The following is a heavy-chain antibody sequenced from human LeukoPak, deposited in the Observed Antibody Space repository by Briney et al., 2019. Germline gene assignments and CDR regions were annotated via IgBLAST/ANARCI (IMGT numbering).Heavy chain of an antibody. CDR3: ARDDCSSISCYTYEGVVGMDV. CDR1: GFTFSDYY. V-gene: IGHV3-11*01. Sequence: GGSLRLSCAASGFTFSDYYMSWIRQAPGKGLEWVSYISSSGSTIYYADSVKGRFTISRDNAKNSLYLQMNSLRAEDTAVYYCARDDCSSISCYTYEGVVGMDVWGQGTTVTVSS. D-gene: IGHD2-2*02. J-gene: IGHJ6*02. CDR2: ISSSGSTI.